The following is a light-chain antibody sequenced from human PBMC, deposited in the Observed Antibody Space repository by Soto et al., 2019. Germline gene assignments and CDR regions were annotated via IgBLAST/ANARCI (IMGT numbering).Light chain of an antibody. V-gene: IGLV2-8*01. CDR3: SSFAGNNNLV. J-gene: IGLJ2*01. CDR2: EVS. CDR1: SSDVGVYNY. Sequence: QSALTQPPSASGSPGQSVTISCTGTSSDVGVYNYVSWYQQHPGKAPKLMIYEVSKRPSGVPDRFSGSKSGTTASLTVSGIKAEDEADYYCSSFAGNNNLVFGGGTKLTVL.